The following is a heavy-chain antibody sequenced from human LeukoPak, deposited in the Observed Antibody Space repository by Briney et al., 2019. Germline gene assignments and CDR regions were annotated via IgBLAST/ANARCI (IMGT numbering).Heavy chain of an antibody. D-gene: IGHD6-19*01. V-gene: IGHV3-23*01. CDR2: ISGSGDNT. CDR1: GFTFSTFA. J-gene: IGHJ4*02. Sequence: GGSLRLSCAASGFTFSTFAMHWVRQAPGKGLEWVAAISGSGDNTYYPDSVKGRFTISRGNSRNTLYLQMNSLRAEDTAVYYCAKGGGWLYYFDYWGQGTLVTVSS. CDR3: AKGGGWLYYFDY.